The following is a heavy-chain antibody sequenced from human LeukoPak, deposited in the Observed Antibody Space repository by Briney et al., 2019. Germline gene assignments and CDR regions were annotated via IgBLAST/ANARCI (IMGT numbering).Heavy chain of an antibody. CDR3: ARVGYSGYDSGMDV. V-gene: IGHV1-2*02. D-gene: IGHD5-12*01. CDR2: INPNSGGT. Sequence: ASVKVSCKASKYTFTGYYMHWVRQAPGQGLEWMGWINPNSGGTYYAQKFQGRVTMTRDTSISTAYMELSRLKSDDTAVYYCARVGYSGYDSGMDVWGKGTTVTISS. J-gene: IGHJ6*03. CDR1: KYTFTGYY.